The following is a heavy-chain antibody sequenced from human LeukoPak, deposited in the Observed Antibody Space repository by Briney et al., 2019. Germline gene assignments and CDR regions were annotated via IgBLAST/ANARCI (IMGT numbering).Heavy chain of an antibody. CDR2: ISAYNGNT. J-gene: IGHJ4*02. CDR3: ARDDVQWLRRGRGTFDY. V-gene: IGHV1-18*01. D-gene: IGHD5-12*01. CDR1: GYTFTSYG. Sequence: GASVKVSCKASGYTFTSYGISWVRQAPGQGLEWMGWISAYNGNTNYAQKLQGRVTITRDTSASTAYMELSSLRSEDTAVYYCARDDVQWLRRGRGTFDYWGQGTLVTVSS.